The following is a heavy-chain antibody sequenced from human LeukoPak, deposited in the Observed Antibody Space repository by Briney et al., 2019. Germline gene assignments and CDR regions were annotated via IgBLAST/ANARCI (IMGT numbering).Heavy chain of an antibody. CDR2: INGNGETT. CDR3: AKGPRIAAAGDY. V-gene: IGHV3-23*01. CDR1: GYTFSTYG. J-gene: IGHJ4*02. Sequence: PGGSLRLSCEASGYTFSTYGMTWVCQAPGKGPEWVSGINGNGETTKYADSVKGRFTIFRDNSKNTLYLQMNSLRAEDTAVYYCAKGPRIAAAGDYWGQGTLVTVSS. D-gene: IGHD6-13*01.